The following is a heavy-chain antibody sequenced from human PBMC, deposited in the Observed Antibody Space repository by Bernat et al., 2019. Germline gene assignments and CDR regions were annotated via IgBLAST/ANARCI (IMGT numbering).Heavy chain of an antibody. CDR3: ARNPYSSSGYRGGWFDP. CDR1: GYTFTGYY. J-gene: IGHJ5*02. Sequence: QVQLVQSGAEVKKPGASVKVSCKASGYTFTGYYMHWVRQAPGQGLEWMGWINPNSGGTNYAQKFQGRVPKTRDPSTGTANMELRGLRSAEPAVYSCARNPYSSSGYRGGWFDPWGQGTLVTVSS. D-gene: IGHD6-13*01. V-gene: IGHV1-2*02. CDR2: INPNSGGT.